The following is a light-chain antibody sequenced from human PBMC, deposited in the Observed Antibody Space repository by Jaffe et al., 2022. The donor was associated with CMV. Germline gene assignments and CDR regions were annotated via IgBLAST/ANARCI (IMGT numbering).Light chain of an antibody. Sequence: EIVLTQSPGTLSLSPGERATLSCRASQSVESRFLTWYQQKPGQAPRLIIYGASSRATGIPDRFSGSVSGTDFTLTISRLEPEDFAVYYCQQYIPSFSGYTFGQGTKLEVK. V-gene: IGKV3-20*01. CDR2: GAS. J-gene: IGKJ2*01. CDR1: QSVESRF. CDR3: QQYIPSFSGYT.